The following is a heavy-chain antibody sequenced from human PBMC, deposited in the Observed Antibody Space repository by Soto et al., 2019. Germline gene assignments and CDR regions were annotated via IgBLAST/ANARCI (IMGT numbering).Heavy chain of an antibody. V-gene: IGHV4-38-2*01. J-gene: IGHJ3*02. CDR2: IYHSGST. D-gene: IGHD1-26*01. CDR1: GYSISSGYY. Sequence: SETLSLTCAVSGYSISSGYYWGWIRQPPGKGLEWIGSIYHSGSTYYNPSLKSRVTISVDTSKNQFSLKLSSVTAADTAVYYCARRTLGATPDDFDIWGQGTMVTVSS. CDR3: ARRTLGATPDDFDI.